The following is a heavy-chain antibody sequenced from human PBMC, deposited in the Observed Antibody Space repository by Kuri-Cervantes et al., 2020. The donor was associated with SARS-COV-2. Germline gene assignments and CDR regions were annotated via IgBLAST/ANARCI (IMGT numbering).Heavy chain of an antibody. D-gene: IGHD1-26*01. CDR3: TRVGVGATTVSGMDV. J-gene: IGHJ6*02. Sequence: GESLKISCAASGFTFSNAWMSWVRQAPGKGLEWVGRIKSKTDGGTTDYAAPVKGRFTISRDDSKNTLYLQMNSLKTEDTAVYYCTRVGVGATTVSGMDVWGQGTTVTVSS. CDR1: GFTFSNAW. CDR2: IKSKTDGGTT. V-gene: IGHV3-15*01.